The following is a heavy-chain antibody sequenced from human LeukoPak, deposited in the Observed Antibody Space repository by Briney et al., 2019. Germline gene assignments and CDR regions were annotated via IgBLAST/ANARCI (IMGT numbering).Heavy chain of an antibody. J-gene: IGHJ6*02. CDR3: AREIESMDV. CDR1: GFTFSSYA. V-gene: IGHV3-30-3*01. CDR2: ISYDGSNK. Sequence: GGSLRLSCAAFGFTFSSYAMHWVRQAPGKGLEWVAVISYDGSNKYYADSVKGRFTISRDNSKNTLYLQMNSLRAEDTAVYYCAREIESMDVWGQGTTVTVSS.